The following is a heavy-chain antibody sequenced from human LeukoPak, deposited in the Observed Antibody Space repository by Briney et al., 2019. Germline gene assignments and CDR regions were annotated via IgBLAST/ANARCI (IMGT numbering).Heavy chain of an antibody. CDR3: ARVRRGDYGFDY. CDR1: DYSISSGYY. CDR2: IYHSGST. J-gene: IGHJ4*02. Sequence: PSETLSLTCTVSDYSISSGYYWGWIRQPPGKGLEWIGSIYHSGSTYYNPSLKSRVTISVDTSKNQFSLKLSSVTAADTAVYYCARVRRGDYGFDYWGQGTLVTVSS. V-gene: IGHV4-38-2*02. D-gene: IGHD4-17*01.